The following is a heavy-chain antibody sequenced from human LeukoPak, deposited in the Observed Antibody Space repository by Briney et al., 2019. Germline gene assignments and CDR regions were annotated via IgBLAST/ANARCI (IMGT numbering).Heavy chain of an antibody. D-gene: IGHD2-15*01. V-gene: IGHV3-74*01. CDR3: VRGGESTWS. CDR1: GFTFSSYW. CDR2: INNDGSGT. Sequence: GGSLRLSCAASGFTFSSYWMHWVRQAPGKGPVWVSRINNDGSGTTYADSVKGRFTISRDDARNTLYLQMNSLRAEDTAVYYCVRGGESTWSWGQGTLVTVSS. J-gene: IGHJ5*02.